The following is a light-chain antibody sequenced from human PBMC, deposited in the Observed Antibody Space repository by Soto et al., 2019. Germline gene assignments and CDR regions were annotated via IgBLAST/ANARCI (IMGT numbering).Light chain of an antibody. V-gene: IGKV1-39*01. CDR2: AAS. CDR1: QSISTY. CDR3: QQSFNTPRT. J-gene: IGKJ5*01. Sequence: DIQMTQSPSSLSASVGDRVTISCRASQSISTYLNWYQQKPGKAPKLLIFAASSLQSGVPSRFSGSGSGTDFTLTINSLQPEDFATYYCQQSFNTPRTFGQGTRLEI.